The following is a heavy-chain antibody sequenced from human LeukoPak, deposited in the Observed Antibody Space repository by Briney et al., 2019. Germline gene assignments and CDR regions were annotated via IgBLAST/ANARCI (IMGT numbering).Heavy chain of an antibody. Sequence: GGSLRLSCAASGFTFSSYGMHWVRQAPGKGLEWVAVIWYDGSNKYYADSVKGRLTIPRDNSKNTLYLQMNSLRAEDTAVYYCAKDQGFLSIAYYYYYMDVWGKGTTVTVSS. J-gene: IGHJ6*03. V-gene: IGHV3-33*06. D-gene: IGHD3-16*02. CDR1: GFTFSSYG. CDR3: AKDQGFLSIAYYYYYMDV. CDR2: IWYDGSNK.